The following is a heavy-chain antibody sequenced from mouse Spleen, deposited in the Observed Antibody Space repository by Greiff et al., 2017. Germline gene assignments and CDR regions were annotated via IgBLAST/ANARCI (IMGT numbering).Heavy chain of an antibody. V-gene: IGHV1-15*01. CDR3: TRGAKLGWFAY. J-gene: IGHJ3*01. CDR1: GYTFTDYE. Sequence: VKLVESGAELVRPGASVTLSCKASGYTFTDYEMHWVKQTPVHGLEWIGAIDPETGGTAYNQKFKGKAILTAEQSSSTAYMELRSLTSEDSAVYYCTRGAKLGWFAYWGQGTLVTVSA. CDR2: IDPETGGT. D-gene: IGHD4-1*01.